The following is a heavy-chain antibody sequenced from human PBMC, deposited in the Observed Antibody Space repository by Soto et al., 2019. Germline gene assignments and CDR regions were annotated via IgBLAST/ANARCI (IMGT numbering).Heavy chain of an antibody. V-gene: IGHV1-3*01. D-gene: IGHD3-9*01. CDR1: GYTFTSYA. Sequence: ASVKVSCKASGYTFTSYAMHWVRQAPGQRLEWMGWINAGNGNTKYSQKFQGRVTITRDTSASTAYMELSSLRSEDTAVCYCARVKLRYSDWLSETDALDILGQGTMVTVS. J-gene: IGHJ3*02. CDR3: ARVKLRYSDWLSETDALDI. CDR2: INAGNGNT.